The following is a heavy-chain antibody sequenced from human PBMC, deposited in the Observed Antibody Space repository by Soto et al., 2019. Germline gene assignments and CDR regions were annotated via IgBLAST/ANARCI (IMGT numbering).Heavy chain of an antibody. D-gene: IGHD2-15*01. CDR2: INHSGST. J-gene: IGHJ4*02. Sequence: SETLSLTCASYGWSFSGYYWSLIRQPPGKGLEWIGEINHSGSTNYNPSLKSRLTISVDTSKNQFSLNLSSVTAADTAVYYCARGPYCSGGNCYRSFDYWGQGTLVTVSS. CDR1: GWSFSGYY. CDR3: ARGPYCSGGNCYRSFDY. V-gene: IGHV4-34*01.